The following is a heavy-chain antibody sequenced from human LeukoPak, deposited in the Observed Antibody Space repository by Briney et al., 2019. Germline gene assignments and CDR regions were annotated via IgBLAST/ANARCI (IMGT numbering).Heavy chain of an antibody. CDR1: GGSISSSSYY. J-gene: IGHJ4*02. Sequence: SETQSLTCTVSGGSISSSSYYWGWIRRPPGKGLEWIGEINHSGSTNYNPSLKSRVTISVDTSKNQFSLKLSSVTAADTAVYYCAKGSPPYSSSWYSDYWGQGTLVTVSS. V-gene: IGHV4-39*07. CDR3: AKGSPPYSSSWYSDY. CDR2: INHSGST. D-gene: IGHD6-13*01.